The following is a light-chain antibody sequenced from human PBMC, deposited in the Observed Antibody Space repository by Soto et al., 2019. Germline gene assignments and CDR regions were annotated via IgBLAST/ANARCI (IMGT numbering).Light chain of an antibody. CDR1: SSNIGAGYD. V-gene: IGLV1-40*01. CDR2: GNS. Sequence: QSVLTQPPSVSGAPGQRVTISCTGSSSNIGAGYDVHWYQQLPGTAPKLLIYGNSNRPSGVPDRFSGSKSGTSASLAITGLRGEVEADYSCQSYDSSLSGYVFGGGTKLPVL. J-gene: IGLJ2*01. CDR3: QSYDSSLSGYV.